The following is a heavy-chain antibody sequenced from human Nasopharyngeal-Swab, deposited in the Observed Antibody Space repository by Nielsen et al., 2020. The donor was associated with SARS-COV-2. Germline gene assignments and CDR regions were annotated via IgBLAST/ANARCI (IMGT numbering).Heavy chain of an antibody. CDR3: ARSITGTTYYYYYYGMDV. V-gene: IGHV4-34*01. J-gene: IGHJ6*02. D-gene: IGHD1-14*01. Sequence: GSLRLSCAVYGGSFSGYYWSWIRQPPGKGLEWIGEINHSGSTNYNPSLKSRVNISVDTSKNQFSLKLSSVTAADTAVYYCARSITGTTYYYYYYGMDVWGQGTTVTVSS. CDR2: INHSGST. CDR1: GGSFSGYY.